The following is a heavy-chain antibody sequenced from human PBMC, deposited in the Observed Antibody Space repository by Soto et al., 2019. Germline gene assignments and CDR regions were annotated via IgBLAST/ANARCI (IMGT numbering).Heavy chain of an antibody. CDR1: GGSISSSSYY. CDR3: ASKGARDY. CDR2: IYYSGST. J-gene: IGHJ4*02. V-gene: IGHV4-39*01. Sequence: SETLSLTCTVSGGSISSSSYYWGWIRQPPGKGLEWIGSIYYSGSTYYNPSLKSRVTISVDTSKNQFSLKLSSVTAADTAVYYCASKGARDYWGQGTLVTVSS.